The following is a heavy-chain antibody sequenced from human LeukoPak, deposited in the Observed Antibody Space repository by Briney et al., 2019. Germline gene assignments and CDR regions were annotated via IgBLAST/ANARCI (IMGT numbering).Heavy chain of an antibody. CDR2: INPDDSDT. D-gene: IGHD3-22*01. Sequence: GESMKISCKGSGNTFTNDWIAWVRQMPGKGLEWMGIINPDDSDTQYSAPFQGQVTISADRSTSTAYLHWSSLKASDTAMYYCARGNYDSSGHHDAFDIWGQGTMVTVSS. CDR1: GNTFTNDW. V-gene: IGHV5-51*01. J-gene: IGHJ3*02. CDR3: ARGNYDSSGHHDAFDI.